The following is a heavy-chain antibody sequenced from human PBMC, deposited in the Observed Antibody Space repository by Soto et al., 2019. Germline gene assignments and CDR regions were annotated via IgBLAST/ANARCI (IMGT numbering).Heavy chain of an antibody. D-gene: IGHD4-17*01. V-gene: IGHV3-64D*06. CDR1: GFTFSSYA. CDR2: ISSNGGST. J-gene: IGHJ6*02. Sequence: GSLRLSCSASGFTFSSYAMHWVRQAPGKGLEYVSAISSNGGSTYYADSVKGRFTISRDNSKNTLYLQMSSLRAEDTAVYYCVKGQHADYGDPRTVMDVWGQGTTVTVSS. CDR3: VKGQHADYGDPRTVMDV.